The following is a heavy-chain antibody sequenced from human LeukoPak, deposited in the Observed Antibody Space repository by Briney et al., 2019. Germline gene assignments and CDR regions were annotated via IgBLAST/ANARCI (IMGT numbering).Heavy chain of an antibody. Sequence: PGGSLRLSCAASGFTFSDYYMSWIRQAPGKGLEWVAYISSSGNTRYYADSVKGRFTISRDNAKNSLYLQMNSLRAEDTAVYYCAIPSHSRWGAFDIWGQGTMVTVSS. V-gene: IGHV3-11*04. D-gene: IGHD5-12*01. CDR3: AIPSHSRWGAFDI. CDR2: ISSSGNTR. J-gene: IGHJ3*02. CDR1: GFTFSDYY.